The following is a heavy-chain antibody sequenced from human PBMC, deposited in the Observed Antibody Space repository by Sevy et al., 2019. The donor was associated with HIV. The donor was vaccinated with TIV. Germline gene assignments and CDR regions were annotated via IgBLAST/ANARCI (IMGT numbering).Heavy chain of an antibody. V-gene: IGHV3-30*02. CDR1: GFTFSSYG. J-gene: IGHJ6*02. D-gene: IGHD3-22*01. CDR2: IRYDGSNK. CDR3: AKEVGDSSGYYYVVYYYYGMDV. Sequence: GSLRLSCAASGFTFSSYGMHWVRQAPGKGLEWVAFIRYDGSNKYYAESVKGRFTISRDNSKNTLYLQMNSLRAEDTAVYYCAKEVGDSSGYYYVVYYYYGMDVWGQGTTVTVSS.